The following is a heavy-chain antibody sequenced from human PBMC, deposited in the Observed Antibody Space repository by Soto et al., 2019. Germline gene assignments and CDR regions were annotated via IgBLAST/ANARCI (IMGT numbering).Heavy chain of an antibody. V-gene: IGHV3-30*18. CDR2: ISYDGSNK. J-gene: IGHJ5*02. CDR1: GLTFISYG. D-gene: IGHD2-2*02. Sequence: GGSLRLSCAASGLTFISYGMHWVRQAPGKGLEWVAVISYDGSNKYYADSVKGRFTISRDNSKNTLYLQMNSLRAEDTAVYYCAKEACSSTSCYRGWFDPWGQGTLVTVSS. CDR3: AKEACSSTSCYRGWFDP.